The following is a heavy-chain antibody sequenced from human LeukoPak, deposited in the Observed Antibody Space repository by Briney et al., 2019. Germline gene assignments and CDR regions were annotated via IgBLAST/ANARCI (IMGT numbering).Heavy chain of an antibody. V-gene: IGHV3-23*01. CDR2: ISGTSGYT. Sequence: GGSLRLSCAASGFTFDIYAMHWVRQAPGKGLEWVSGISGTSGYTYYADSVKGRFTISRDNSKSTLYLQMNSLRAEDTAVYYCAKPSSGWSNFDSWGQGTLVTVSS. CDR3: AKPSSGWSNFDS. D-gene: IGHD6-19*01. CDR1: GFTFDIYA. J-gene: IGHJ4*02.